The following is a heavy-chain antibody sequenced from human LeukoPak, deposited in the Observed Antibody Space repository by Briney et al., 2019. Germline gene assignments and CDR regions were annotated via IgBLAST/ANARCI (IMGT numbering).Heavy chain of an antibody. V-gene: IGHV3-23*01. CDR2: ISGSGSST. J-gene: IGHJ5*02. CDR3: ARDEDWFDP. CDR1: GFTFTSYA. Sequence: GGSLRLSCAASGFTFTSYAMNWVRQAPGKGLEWVSTISGSGSSTYYVDSVKGRFTISRDNSKNTLYLQMNSLRAEDTAVYYCARDEDWFDPWGQGTLVTVSS.